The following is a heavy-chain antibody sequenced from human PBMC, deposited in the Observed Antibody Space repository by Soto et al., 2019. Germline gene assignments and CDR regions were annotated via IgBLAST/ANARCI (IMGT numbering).Heavy chain of an antibody. J-gene: IGHJ6*02. D-gene: IGHD3-10*01. CDR1: GYTFTSYG. CDR3: ARGFAFVKLDYYGMDV. Sequence: QVQLVQSGAEVKKPGASVKVSCKASGYTFTSYGISWVRQAPGQGLEWMGWISAYNGNTNYAQKLQGIVTMTTDTSTSTAYMELRSLRSDYTAVYYCARGFAFVKLDYYGMDVWGQGTTVTVSS. V-gene: IGHV1-18*01. CDR2: ISAYNGNT.